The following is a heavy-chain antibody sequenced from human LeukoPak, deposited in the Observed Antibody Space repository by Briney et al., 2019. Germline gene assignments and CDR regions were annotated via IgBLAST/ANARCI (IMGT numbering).Heavy chain of an antibody. CDR1: GFTFSSYA. J-gene: IGHJ4*02. Sequence: GGSLRLSCAASGFTFSSYAMSWVRQAPGKGLEWVSAISGSGGSTYYADSVKGRFTISRDNSKNTLYLQMNSLRAEDTAVYYCASPYSSGWYPGDYWGQGTLVTVSS. V-gene: IGHV3-23*01. CDR3: ASPYSSGWYPGDY. D-gene: IGHD6-13*01. CDR2: ISGSGGST.